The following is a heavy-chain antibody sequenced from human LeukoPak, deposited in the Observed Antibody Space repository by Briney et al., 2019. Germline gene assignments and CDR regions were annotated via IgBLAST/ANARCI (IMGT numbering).Heavy chain of an antibody. J-gene: IGHJ4*02. Sequence: SETLSLTCTVSGGSVSSGSYYWTWIRQPPGKGLEWIGYIYYSGTTNYNPSLKSRVTISVDTSKNQFSLKLGSVTAADAAVYYGARVGIAVASPFFDYWGQGTLVTVSS. V-gene: IGHV4-61*01. CDR3: ARVGIAVASPFFDY. CDR1: GGSVSSGSYY. D-gene: IGHD6-19*01. CDR2: IYYSGTT.